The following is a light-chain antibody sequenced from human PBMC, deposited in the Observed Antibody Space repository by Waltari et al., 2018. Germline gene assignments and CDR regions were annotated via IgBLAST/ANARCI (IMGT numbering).Light chain of an antibody. CDR2: GKN. Sequence: SSELTPDPAVSVALGQAVRNTCLGDSLRGYTANWYQTKPRQPPVLVMYGKNNRPAGIPDRFSGSNSGDTASLTITGAQAEDEGDFYCNSRDSSGHPFVFGAGTKVTVL. J-gene: IGLJ1*01. CDR1: SLRGYT. V-gene: IGLV3-19*01. CDR3: NSRDSSGHPFV.